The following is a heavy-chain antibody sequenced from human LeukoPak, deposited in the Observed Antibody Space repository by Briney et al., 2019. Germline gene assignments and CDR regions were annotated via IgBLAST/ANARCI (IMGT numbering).Heavy chain of an antibody. CDR1: GGSISSYY. J-gene: IGHJ4*02. CDR3: ARDIVGEQFDY. CDR2: IYYSGST. D-gene: IGHD3-16*02. Sequence: SETLSLTCTVSGGSISSYYWSWIRQPPGKGLEWIGYIYYSGSTNYNPSLKSRVTISVDRSKNQFSLKLSSVTAADTAVYYCARDIVGEQFDYWGQGTLVTVSS. V-gene: IGHV4-59*12.